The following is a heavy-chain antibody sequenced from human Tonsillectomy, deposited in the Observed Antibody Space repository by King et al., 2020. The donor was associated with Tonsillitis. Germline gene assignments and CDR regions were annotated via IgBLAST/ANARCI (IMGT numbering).Heavy chain of an antibody. CDR2: INPNSGGT. J-gene: IGHJ6*02. D-gene: IGHD3-3*01. CDR1: GYTFTGYY. CDR3: ARGEKLRFLEWLSPPVGDYYYGMDV. V-gene: IGHV1-2*04. Sequence: VQLVQSGAEVKKPGASVKVSCKASGYTFTGYYMHWVRQAPGQGLEWMGWINPNSGGTNYAQKFQGWVTMTRDKSISTAYMELSRLRSDDTAVYYCARGEKLRFLEWLSPPVGDYYYGMDVWGQGTTVTVSS.